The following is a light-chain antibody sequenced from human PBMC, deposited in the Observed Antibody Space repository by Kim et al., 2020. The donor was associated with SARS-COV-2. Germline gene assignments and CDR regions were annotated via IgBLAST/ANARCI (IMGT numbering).Light chain of an antibody. Sequence: QSALTQPRSVSGSPGQSVTISCTGTSSDVDNRVSWYQHHPGKAPKLMIYGVTNRPSGVPDRFSGSKSGNTASLTISGLQAEDEADHYCCSYPAAYTWVFGGGTQLTVL. CDR1: SSDVDNR. CDR3: CSYPAAYTWV. J-gene: IGLJ3*02. CDR2: GVT. V-gene: IGLV2-11*01.